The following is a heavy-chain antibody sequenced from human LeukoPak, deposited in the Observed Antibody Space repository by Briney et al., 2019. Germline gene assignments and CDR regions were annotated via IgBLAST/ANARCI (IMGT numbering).Heavy chain of an antibody. D-gene: IGHD2-15*01. J-gene: IGHJ4*02. CDR2: ISGSGGAT. CDR3: ASRYCSGGSCYSPFDY. V-gene: IGHV3-23*01. CDR1: GFTFNTYG. Sequence: GGSLRLSCAASGFTFNTYGMSWVRQAPGKGLEWVSGISGSGGATYYADSVKGRFTISRDNAKNSLYLQMNSLRAEDTAVYYCASRYCSGGSCYSPFDYWGQGTLVTVSS.